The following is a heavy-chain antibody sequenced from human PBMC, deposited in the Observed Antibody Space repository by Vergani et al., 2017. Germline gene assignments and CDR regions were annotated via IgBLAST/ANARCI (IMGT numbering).Heavy chain of an antibody. Sequence: EVQLVQSGAAVKKPGESLKISCKGSGYSFTSYWIGWVRQMPGKGLEWMGIIYPGDSDTRYSPSFQGQVTISADKSISTAYLQWSSLKASDTAMYYCARLAHYGGNSDNWFDPWGQGTLVTVSS. CDR1: GYSFTSYW. V-gene: IGHV5-51*01. D-gene: IGHD4-23*01. CDR3: ARLAHYGGNSDNWFDP. CDR2: IYPGDSDT. J-gene: IGHJ5*02.